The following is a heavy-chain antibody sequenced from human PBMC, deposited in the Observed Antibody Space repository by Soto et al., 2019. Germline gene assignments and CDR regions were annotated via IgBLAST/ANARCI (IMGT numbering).Heavy chain of an antibody. CDR1: GGSISSRGYY. J-gene: IGHJ5*02. Sequence: QLQLQESGPGLVKPSETLSLTCTVSGGSISSRGYYWGWIRQPPGKGLEWIGTIYYSGSTYYNQSLTSRVTISVDTTKNPFSLTLSSVTAAYTAVYYCATSNWFDPWGQGTLVTVSS. CDR2: IYYSGST. CDR3: ATSNWFDP. V-gene: IGHV4-39*01.